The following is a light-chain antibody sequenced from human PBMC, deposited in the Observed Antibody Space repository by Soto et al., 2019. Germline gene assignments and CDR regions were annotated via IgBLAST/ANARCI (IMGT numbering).Light chain of an antibody. Sequence: EIVLTQFPGTLSLSPGERATLSCRASQSVGSNYLAWYQQRPGQPPNLLIFGASHRAPDIPDRFSGSGSGTDFALTISRLEPEDFAVYYCQQYGSSPPITFGQGKRLEIK. CDR1: QSVGSNY. V-gene: IGKV3-20*01. J-gene: IGKJ5*01. CDR3: QQYGSSPPIT. CDR2: GAS.